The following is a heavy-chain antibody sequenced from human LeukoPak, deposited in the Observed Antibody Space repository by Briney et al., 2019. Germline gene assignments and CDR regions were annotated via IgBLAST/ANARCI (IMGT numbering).Heavy chain of an antibody. D-gene: IGHD3-22*01. CDR3: ARGISSGLGL. J-gene: IGHJ4*02. V-gene: IGHV3-20*01. Sequence: PGRSLRLSCAASGFTFDDYGMSWVRQAPGKGLEWVSGINWNGGSTGYADSVKGRFTISRDNAKNSLYLQMNSLRAEDTALYHCARGISSGLGLWGQGTLVTVSS. CDR1: GFTFDDYG. CDR2: INWNGGST.